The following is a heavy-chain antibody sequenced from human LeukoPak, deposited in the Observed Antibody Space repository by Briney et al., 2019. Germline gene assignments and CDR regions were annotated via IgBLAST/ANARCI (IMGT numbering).Heavy chain of an antibody. D-gene: IGHD4-17*01. V-gene: IGHV1-69*05. CDR2: IIPIFVTA. CDR3: ARAPYLKTHDYGDYEVDAFDI. CDR1: AATFGSYA. Sequence: SMKVPCKASAATFGSYAISWVRQAPGQGLEWMGGIIPIFVTANSAQKLQGRVTITTDESTSKAYMELSSLRSEDTAVYYCARAPYLKTHDYGDYEVDAFDIWGQGTMVTVSS. J-gene: IGHJ3*02.